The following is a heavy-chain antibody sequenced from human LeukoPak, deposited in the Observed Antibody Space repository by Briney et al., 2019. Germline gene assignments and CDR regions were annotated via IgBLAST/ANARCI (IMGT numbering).Heavy chain of an antibody. V-gene: IGHV4-59*01. D-gene: IGHD3-9*01. CDR1: GGSISSYY. CDR2: IYYSGST. Sequence: RASETLSLTCTVSGGSISSYYWSWIRQPPGKGLEWIGYIYYSGSTNYNPSLKSRVTISVDTSKNQFSLKLSSVTAADTAVYYCARVDILTGYFNYWGQGTLVTVSS. J-gene: IGHJ4*02. CDR3: ARVDILTGYFNY.